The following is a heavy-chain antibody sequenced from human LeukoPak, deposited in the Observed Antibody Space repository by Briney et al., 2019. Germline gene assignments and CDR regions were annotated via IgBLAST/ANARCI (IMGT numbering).Heavy chain of an antibody. CDR1: GGSFSGYY. J-gene: IGHJ4*02. CDR2: INHSGST. Sequence: SETLSLTCAVSGGSFSGYYWSWIRQPPGKGLEWIGEINHSGSTYYNPSLKSRVTISVDTSKNQFSLKLSSVTAADTAVYYCARGNRYSYGSIDYWGQGTLVTGS. V-gene: IGHV4-34*01. D-gene: IGHD5-18*01. CDR3: ARGNRYSYGSIDY.